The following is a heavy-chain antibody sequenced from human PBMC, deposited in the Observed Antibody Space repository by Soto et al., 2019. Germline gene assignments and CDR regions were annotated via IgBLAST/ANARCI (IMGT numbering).Heavy chain of an antibody. CDR1: GGSISSYY. CDR3: ARAMTTVNPYYYYYYMDV. Sequence: SETLSLTCTVSGGSISSYYWSWIRQPPGKGLEWIGYIYYSGSTNYNPSLKSRVTISVDTSKNQFSLKLSSVTAADTAVYYCARAMTTVNPYYYYYYMDVWGKGTTVTVSS. CDR2: IYYSGST. D-gene: IGHD4-17*01. V-gene: IGHV4-59*01. J-gene: IGHJ6*03.